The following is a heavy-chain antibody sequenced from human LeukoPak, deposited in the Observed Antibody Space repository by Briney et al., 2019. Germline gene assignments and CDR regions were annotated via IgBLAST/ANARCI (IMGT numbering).Heavy chain of an antibody. CDR3: ASRDKGYYYGMDV. J-gene: IGHJ6*02. CDR1: GFTFSSYA. CDR2: ISGST. V-gene: IGHV3-23*01. D-gene: IGHD5-24*01. Sequence: GGSLRLSCAASGFTFSSYAMSWVRQAPGKGLEWVSAISGSTYYADSVKGRFSISRDNSKNTLYLQMNSLRAEDTAVYYCASRDKGYYYGMDVWGQGTTVTVSS.